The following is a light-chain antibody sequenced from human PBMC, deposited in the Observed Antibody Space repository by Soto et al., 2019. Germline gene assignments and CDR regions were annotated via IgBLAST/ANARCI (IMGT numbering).Light chain of an antibody. Sequence: EIVMTQSPATLSVSPGERATLSCRASQSVSSNLAWYQQKPGQAPRLLIYGASTRATGIPARFSGSGSGTEFTLTISSLQSEDFAVYDCQQYNNWPRTSGQGTKVEIK. V-gene: IGKV3-15*01. CDR1: QSVSSN. CDR3: QQYNNWPRT. J-gene: IGKJ1*01. CDR2: GAS.